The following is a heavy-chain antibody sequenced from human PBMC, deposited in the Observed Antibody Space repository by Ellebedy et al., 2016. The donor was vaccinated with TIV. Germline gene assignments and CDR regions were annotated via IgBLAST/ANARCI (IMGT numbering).Heavy chain of an antibody. Sequence: GGSLRLXXVTSGFTFSSYWMSWVRQAPGKGLQWVANIKEDGSEKNYVDSVKGRFIVSRDNAKNSLYLQMNSLRAEDTAVYYCVRDSSVLRGATWYDTLDIWGQGTMVTVSS. CDR3: VRDSSVLRGATWYDTLDI. V-gene: IGHV3-7*04. CDR1: GFTFSSYW. J-gene: IGHJ3*02. CDR2: IKEDGSEK. D-gene: IGHD3-10*01.